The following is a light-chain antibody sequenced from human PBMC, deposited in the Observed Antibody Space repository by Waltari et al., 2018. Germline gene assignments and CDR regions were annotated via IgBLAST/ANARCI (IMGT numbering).Light chain of an antibody. Sequence: YVLTQPPSLSVAPGQTARITCGGKHIGAKTVHWYHQRPGLAPVMVVFDASDRPSGIPGGVSGRVSGSRSGNTATLTISRVEAVDEADYYCQVWDATDDGVFGGGTKLTVL. J-gene: IGLJ2*01. CDR3: QVWDATDDGV. CDR2: DAS. CDR1: HIGAKT. V-gene: IGLV3-21*02.